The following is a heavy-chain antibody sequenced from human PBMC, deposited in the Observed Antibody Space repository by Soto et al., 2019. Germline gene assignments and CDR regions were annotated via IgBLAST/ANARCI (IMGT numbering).Heavy chain of an antibody. CDR2: IYHSGST. V-gene: IGHV4-30-2*01. J-gene: IGHJ5*02. D-gene: IGHD1-1*01. Sequence: QLQLQESGSGLVRPSQTLSLTCTVSGGSIRSGGYSWNWIRQPPGKGLEWIGYIYHSGSTLYNPSLKSRVTISVDKSKNQFSLKLTSVTAADTAVYCWARDQLEGNWFDPWGQGTLVTVSS. CDR1: GGSIRSGGYS. CDR3: ARDQLEGNWFDP.